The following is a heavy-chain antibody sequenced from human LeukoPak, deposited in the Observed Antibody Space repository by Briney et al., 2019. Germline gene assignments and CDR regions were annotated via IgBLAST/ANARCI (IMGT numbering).Heavy chain of an antibody. Sequence: GASVKVSCKASGYTFTSYGISWVRQAPGKGLEWMGGFDPEDGETIYAQKFQGRVTMTEDTSTDTAYMELSSLRSEDTAVYYCATILRFLEWLSFDYWGQGTLVTVSS. D-gene: IGHD3-3*01. V-gene: IGHV1-24*01. J-gene: IGHJ4*02. CDR1: GYTFTSYG. CDR2: FDPEDGET. CDR3: ATILRFLEWLSFDY.